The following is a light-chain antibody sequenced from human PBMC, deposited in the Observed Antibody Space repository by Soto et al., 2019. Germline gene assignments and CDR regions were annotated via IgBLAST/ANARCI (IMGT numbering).Light chain of an antibody. CDR1: QSIGRF. CDR3: QQCYMGWT. V-gene: IGKV1-5*01. J-gene: IGKJ1*01. Sequence: DIQMTQPPSTLSASVGDRVTITCRASQSIGRFLARYQHQPGKAPKLLIYDASTLESGVPSRFSGTGSGTEFTFSVACLRPEDFGTFYCQQCYMGWTFGQGTKVDI. CDR2: DAS.